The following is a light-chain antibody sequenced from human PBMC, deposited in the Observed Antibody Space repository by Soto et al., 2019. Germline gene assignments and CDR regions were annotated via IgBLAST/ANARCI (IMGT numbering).Light chain of an antibody. CDR1: FSNIGDNA. CDR3: AAWDDSLNAL. CDR2: LND. Sequence: QSVLTQPTSLSATPGQRVNISCSGSFSNIGDNAVNWYQQLPGAAPKLLIYLNDQRPSGVPDRFSGSNSGTSAFLAISGLQSEDESDYYCAAWDDSLNALFGTGTKV. V-gene: IGLV1-44*01. J-gene: IGLJ1*01.